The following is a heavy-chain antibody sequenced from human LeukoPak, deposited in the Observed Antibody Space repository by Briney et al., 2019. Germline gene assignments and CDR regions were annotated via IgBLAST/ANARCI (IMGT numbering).Heavy chain of an antibody. CDR1: GFTFSSFA. V-gene: IGHV3-23*01. CDR3: AKAFREFGTSSSYSSFDT. D-gene: IGHD5-18*01. CDR2: VSYTRVAT. Sequence: GGSLRLSCAASGFTFSSFALSWVCQAPGKGLEWVSGVSYTRVATYYADSVKGRFTISREDSQNILYLQMNGLRAEDTAVYFCAKAFREFGTSSSYSSFDTWGQGTMVTVSS. J-gene: IGHJ3*02.